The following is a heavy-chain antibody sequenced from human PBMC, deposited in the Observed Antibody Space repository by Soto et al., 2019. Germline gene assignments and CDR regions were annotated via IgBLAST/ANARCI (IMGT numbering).Heavy chain of an antibody. J-gene: IGHJ5*02. D-gene: IGHD6-6*01. V-gene: IGHV6-1*01. CDR3: LRAARQKGVPWFDP. CDR1: GDSVSTDSAA. Sequence: PSQTLSLTCAISGDSVSTDSAAWNWIRQSPSRGLEWLGRTYYRSKWNNEYAVSVESRITIIPDTSKNQFSLQLDSVTLEDTAVYYCLRAARQKGVPWFDPWGQGTLVTVSS. CDR2: TYYRSKWNN.